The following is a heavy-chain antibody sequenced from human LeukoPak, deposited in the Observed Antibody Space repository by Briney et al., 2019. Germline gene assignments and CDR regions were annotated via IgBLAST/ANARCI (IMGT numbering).Heavy chain of an antibody. CDR3: AKGYTGSYKD. CDR2: IGDTGSST. D-gene: IGHD1-26*01. V-gene: IGHV3-23*01. Sequence: PGGSLRLSCAVSGFTFSSYSMNWVRQAPGKGLEWVSAIGDTGSSTHYADSVKGRFTISRDNSKNTLYLQMNSLRAEDTAVYFCAKGYTGSYKDWGQGTLVTVSS. CDR1: GFTFSSYS. J-gene: IGHJ4*02.